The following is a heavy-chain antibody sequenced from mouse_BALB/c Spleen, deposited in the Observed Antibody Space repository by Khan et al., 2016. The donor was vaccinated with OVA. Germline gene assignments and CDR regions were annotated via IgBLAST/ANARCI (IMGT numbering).Heavy chain of an antibody. CDR3: TRSGYGSFAY. CDR1: GYTFTSYY. Sequence: QVQLKQSGAELVKPGASVRLSCKASGYTFTSYYLYWVKQRPGQGLEWIGDINPSNGDTNFNEKFKSKATLTVDKSSSTAYIHLNSLTSEDSAVXYCTRSGYGSFAYWGQGTLVTVSA. CDR2: INPSNGDT. D-gene: IGHD2-2*01. J-gene: IGHJ3*01. V-gene: IGHV1-53*01.